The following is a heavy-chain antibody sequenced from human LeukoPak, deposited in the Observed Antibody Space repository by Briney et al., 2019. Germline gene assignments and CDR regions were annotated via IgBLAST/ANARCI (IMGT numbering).Heavy chain of an antibody. V-gene: IGHV1-2*02. CDR3: ASLDKGNDVVFDY. CDR2: INPNSGGT. J-gene: IGHJ4*02. Sequence: GASVKVSCKASGYTFTSYGISWVRQAPGQGLEWMGWINPNSGGTNYAQKFQGRVTMTGDTSISTAYMELSRLRSDDTAVYYCASLDKGNDVVFDYWGQGTLVTVSS. D-gene: IGHD1-1*01. CDR1: GYTFTSYG.